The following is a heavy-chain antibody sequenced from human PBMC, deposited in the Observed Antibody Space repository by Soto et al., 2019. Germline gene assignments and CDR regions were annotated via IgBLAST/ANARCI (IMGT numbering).Heavy chain of an antibody. CDR3: ARLYCSGGSCYYYYYYMDV. Sequence: SETLSLTCAVYGGSFSGYYWSWIRQPPGKGLEWIGEINHSGSTNYNPSLKSRVTISVDTSKNQFSLKLSSVTAADTAVYYCARLYCSGGSCYYYYYYMDVWGKGTTVTVSS. V-gene: IGHV4-34*01. CDR2: INHSGST. J-gene: IGHJ6*03. CDR1: GGSFSGYY. D-gene: IGHD2-15*01.